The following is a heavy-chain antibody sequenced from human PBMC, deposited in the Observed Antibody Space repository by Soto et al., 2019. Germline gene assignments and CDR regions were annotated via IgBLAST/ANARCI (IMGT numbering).Heavy chain of an antibody. V-gene: IGHV3-33*01. CDR2: IWYDGSNK. CDR3: ARDPYGSGSYYIYYYYMDV. CDR1: GFTFSSYG. Sequence: GGSLRLSCAAFGFTFSSYGMHWVRQAPGKGLEWVAVIWYDGSNKYYADSVKGRFTISRDNSKNTLYLQMNSLRAEDTAVYYCARDPYGSGSYYIYYYYMDVWGKGTTVTVSS. J-gene: IGHJ6*03. D-gene: IGHD3-10*01.